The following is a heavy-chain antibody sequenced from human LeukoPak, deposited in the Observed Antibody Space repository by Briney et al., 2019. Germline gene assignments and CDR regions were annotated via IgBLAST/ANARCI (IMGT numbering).Heavy chain of an antibody. Sequence: GASVKVSCKASGYTFTSYGISWVRQAPGQGLEWMGWISAYNGNTNYAQKLQGRVTMTTDTSTSTAYMGLRSLRSDDTAVYYCARGVVGSYYYYYYMDVWGKGTTVTVSS. D-gene: IGHD3-3*01. J-gene: IGHJ6*03. CDR2: ISAYNGNT. CDR3: ARGVVGSYYYYYYMDV. V-gene: IGHV1-18*01. CDR1: GYTFTSYG.